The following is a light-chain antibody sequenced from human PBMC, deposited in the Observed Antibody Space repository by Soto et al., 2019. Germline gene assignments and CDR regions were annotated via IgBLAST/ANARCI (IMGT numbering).Light chain of an antibody. V-gene: IGLV1-47*01. Sequence: QSVLTQPPSASGTPGQRVTISCSGSSSNIGSNYVYWYQQLPGTAPKLLIYRNNQRPSGVPDRFSGSKSGTSASLAISGLRSEDDADYYCAAWDDSLSGRYVFGTGTKVTVL. CDR2: RNN. CDR1: SSNIGSNY. J-gene: IGLJ1*01. CDR3: AAWDDSLSGRYV.